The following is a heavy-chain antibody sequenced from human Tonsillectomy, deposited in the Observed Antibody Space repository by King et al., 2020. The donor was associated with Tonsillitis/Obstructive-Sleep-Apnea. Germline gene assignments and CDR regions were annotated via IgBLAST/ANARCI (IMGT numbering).Heavy chain of an antibody. V-gene: IGHV5-51*01. D-gene: IGHD3-10*01. CDR1: GYSFTIYW. Sequence: QLVQSGAEVKKPGESLKISCKGSGYSFTIYWIVWVRQMPGKGLEWMGIIYPGDSDTRYSPSFQGQVTISADKSISTAYLQGSSLKASDTAMYSCARLQVWFGDANWFDPWGQGTLVTVSS. J-gene: IGHJ5*02. CDR3: ARLQVWFGDANWFDP. CDR2: IYPGDSDT.